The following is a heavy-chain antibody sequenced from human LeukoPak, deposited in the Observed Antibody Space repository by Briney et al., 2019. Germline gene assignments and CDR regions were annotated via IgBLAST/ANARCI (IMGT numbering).Heavy chain of an antibody. CDR3: ARGVGPRYFDL. J-gene: IGHJ2*01. CDR1: GYTFTGYY. Sequence: ASVKVSCKAPGYTFTGYYLHWVRQAPGQGLEWMGWNNPNSGDTNYAQKSQGRVTMTRDTPISTAYMELSRLRSDDTAVYYCARGVGPRYFDLWGRGTLVTVSS. D-gene: IGHD1-26*01. CDR2: NNPNSGDT. V-gene: IGHV1-2*02.